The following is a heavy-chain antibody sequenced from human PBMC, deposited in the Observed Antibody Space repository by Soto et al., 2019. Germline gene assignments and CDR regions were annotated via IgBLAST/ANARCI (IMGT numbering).Heavy chain of an antibody. CDR3: ASLYYYGLTYYFDY. CDR2: XSFXXIXX. CDR1: GFRFSNYA. J-gene: IGHJ4*02. D-gene: IGHD3-16*01. V-gene: IGHV3-30-3*01. Sequence: GGSLRLSCAASGFRFSNYAMHWVRHAPGKGLEWVASXSFXXIXXXXXDXXXGRFTISRDNPKNTLFLQMNSLRTEDTAIYYCASLYYYGLTYYFDYWGQGSLVTVSS.